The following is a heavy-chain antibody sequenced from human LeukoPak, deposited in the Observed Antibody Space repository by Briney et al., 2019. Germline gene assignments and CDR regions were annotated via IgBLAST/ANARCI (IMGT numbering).Heavy chain of an antibody. J-gene: IGHJ6*02. CDR3: AKLGFVQLSLLGMDV. CDR2: ISYSDPTT. V-gene: IGHV3-23*01. Sequence: GGSLRLSCTASGFTFSSYSMNWVRQAPGKGLEWVSTISYSDPTTYYADSVKGRFTISRDNSKNQLFLQMNSLRAEDTAVYCCAKLGFVQLSLLGMDVWGPGTTVTVSS. CDR1: GFTFSSYS. D-gene: IGHD2-2*01.